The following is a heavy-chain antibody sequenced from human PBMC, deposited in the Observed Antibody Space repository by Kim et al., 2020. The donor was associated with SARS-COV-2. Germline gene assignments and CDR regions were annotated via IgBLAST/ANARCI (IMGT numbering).Heavy chain of an antibody. CDR3: ARQQAWNDFRLDF. Sequence: GESLKISCQGSGYIFTTHWIAWVRQMPGKGLEWMGIVHPSDSNVKYSPSFQGQVTFSADKSINAAFLQWRSLKASDTATYYCARQQAWNDFRLDFWGQGT. V-gene: IGHV5-51*01. CDR1: GYIFTTHW. CDR2: VHPSDSNV. J-gene: IGHJ4*02. D-gene: IGHD1-1*01.